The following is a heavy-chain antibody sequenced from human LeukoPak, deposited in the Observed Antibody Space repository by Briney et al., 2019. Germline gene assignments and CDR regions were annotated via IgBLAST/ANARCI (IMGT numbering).Heavy chain of an antibody. V-gene: IGHV1-46*01. CDR3: ARDRGYSYGFDY. D-gene: IGHD5-18*01. Sequence: ASVKVSCKASGYTFTSYYIHWVRQAPGQGLEWMGIINPSGGSTNYAQKFQGRVTMTTNTSTSTAYMELRSLRSDDTAVYYCARDRGYSYGFDYWGQGTLVTVSS. J-gene: IGHJ4*02. CDR1: GYTFTSYY. CDR2: INPSGGST.